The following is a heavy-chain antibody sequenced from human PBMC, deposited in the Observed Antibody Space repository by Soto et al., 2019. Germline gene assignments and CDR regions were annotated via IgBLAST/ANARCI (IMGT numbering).Heavy chain of an antibody. J-gene: IGHJ4*02. CDR1: GFTFSSYA. CDR2: IRGSGGST. CDR3: LKQGSEYSSSHRFDY. Sequence: PGGSPIPSCAASGFTFSSYAMSWVRQAPGKGLEWVSAIRGSGGSTYYADSVKGRFTISRDNSKNTLYLQMNSLRAEDTAVYYCLKQGSEYSSSHRFDYWGQGTLVTVSS. D-gene: IGHD6-6*01. V-gene: IGHV3-23*01.